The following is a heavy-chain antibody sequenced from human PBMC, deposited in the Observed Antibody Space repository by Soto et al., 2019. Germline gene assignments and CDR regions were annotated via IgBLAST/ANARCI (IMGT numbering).Heavy chain of an antibody. V-gene: IGHV1-58*01. D-gene: IGHD3-22*01. CDR3: AKVRQGDSSGYYYYFDY. J-gene: IGHJ4*02. CDR2: LVVGSGNT. Sequence: SVKVSCKTSGFMFTSSAVQWVRQARGQRLEWIGWLVVGSGNTHYAQHFQERVTISRDNSKNTLYLQMNSLRAEDTAVYYCAKVRQGDSSGYYYYFDYWGQGTLVTVSS. CDR1: GFMFTSSA.